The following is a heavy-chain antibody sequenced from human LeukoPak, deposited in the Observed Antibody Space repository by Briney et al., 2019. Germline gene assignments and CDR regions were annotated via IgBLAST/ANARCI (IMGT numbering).Heavy chain of an antibody. V-gene: IGHV4-39*07. CDR1: GGSISSSSYY. CDR2: IYYSGST. D-gene: IGHD2-2*01. J-gene: IGHJ5*02. Sequence: SETLSLTCTVSGGSISSSSYYWGWIRQPPGKGLEWIGSIYYSGSTYYNPSLKSRVTISVDTSKNQFSLKLSSVTAADTAVYYCARRRMGYCSSTSCSIWFDPWGQGTPVTVSS. CDR3: ARRRMGYCSSTSCSIWFDP.